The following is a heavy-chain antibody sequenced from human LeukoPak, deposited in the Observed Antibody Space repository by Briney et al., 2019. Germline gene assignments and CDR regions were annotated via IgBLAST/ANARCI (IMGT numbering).Heavy chain of an antibody. CDR3: AKAGDAWGYNSPLGGRFDY. Sequence: GGSLRPSCAASGFTFSSYAMSWVRQAPGRGLEWVSAISGSGVSTYYADSVKGRFTISRDNSKNRLYLQMNSLRAEDTAVYYCAKAGDAWGYNSPLGGRFDYWGQGTLVTVSS. V-gene: IGHV3-23*01. J-gene: IGHJ4*02. CDR1: GFTFSSYA. CDR2: ISGSGVST. D-gene: IGHD5-24*01.